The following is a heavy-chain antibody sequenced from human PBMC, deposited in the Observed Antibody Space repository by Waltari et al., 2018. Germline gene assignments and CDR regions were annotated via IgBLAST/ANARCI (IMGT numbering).Heavy chain of an antibody. D-gene: IGHD3-16*01. CDR1: GFTFSSYS. J-gene: IGHJ4*02. CDR2: ISSSSSTI. V-gene: IGHV3-48*01. CDR3: AGDPRGLVY. Sequence: EVQLVESGGGLVQPGGSLRLSCAASGFTFSSYSMNWVRQAPGKVLEWVSYISSSSSTIYYADSVKGRFTISRDNAKNSLYLQMNSVRAEDTALYYCAGDPRGLVYWGQGTLVTVSS.